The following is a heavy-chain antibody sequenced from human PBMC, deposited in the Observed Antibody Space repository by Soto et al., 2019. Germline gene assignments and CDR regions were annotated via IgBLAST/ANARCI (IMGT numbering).Heavy chain of an antibody. V-gene: IGHV4-31*03. CDR3: ARVYCSGGSCYFDY. J-gene: IGHJ4*02. CDR1: GGSISSGGYY. Sequence: LSLTCTVSGGSISSGGYYWSWIRQHPGKGLEWIGYIYYSGSTYYNPSLKSRVTISVDTSKNQFSLKLSSVTAADTAVYYCARVYCSGGSCYFDYWGQGTLVTVSS. D-gene: IGHD2-15*01. CDR2: IYYSGST.